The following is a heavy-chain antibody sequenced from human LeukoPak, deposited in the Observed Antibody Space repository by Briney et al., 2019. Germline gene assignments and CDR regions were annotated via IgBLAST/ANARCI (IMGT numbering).Heavy chain of an antibody. CDR3: ASLNRQDDY. Sequence: SETLSLTCTVSGGSISSYYWSWIRQPPGKGLEWIGYIYYSGYTNYNPSLKSRVTISVDTSKNQFSLKLSSVTAEDTAVYYCASLNRQDDYWGQGTLVTVSS. V-gene: IGHV4-59*01. CDR2: IYYSGYT. J-gene: IGHJ4*02. D-gene: IGHD2/OR15-2a*01. CDR1: GGSISSYY.